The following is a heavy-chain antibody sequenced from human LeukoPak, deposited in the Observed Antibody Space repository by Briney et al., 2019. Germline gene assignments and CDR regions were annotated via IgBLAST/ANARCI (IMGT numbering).Heavy chain of an antibody. D-gene: IGHD4-11*01. Sequence: SVKVSCKASGGTFSSYTISWVRQAPGQGLEWMGRIIPILGIANYAQKFQGRVTITADKSTSTAYMELSSLRSEDTAVHYCARDAALTVTMAYYWGQGTLVTVSS. V-gene: IGHV1-69*04. CDR1: GGTFSSYT. CDR2: IIPILGIA. J-gene: IGHJ4*02. CDR3: ARDAALTVTMAYY.